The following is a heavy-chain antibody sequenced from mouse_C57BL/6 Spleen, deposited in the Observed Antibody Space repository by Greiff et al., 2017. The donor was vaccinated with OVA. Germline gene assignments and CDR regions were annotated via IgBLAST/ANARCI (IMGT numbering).Heavy chain of an antibody. V-gene: IGHV1-64*01. D-gene: IGHD2-2*01. J-gene: IGHJ2*01. CDR2: IRPNSGST. Sequence: QVQLQQPGAELVKPGASVKLSCKASGYTFTSYWMHWVKQRPGQGLEWIGMIRPNSGSTNYNEKFKSKATLTVDKSSSTAYMQLSSLTSEDSAVYYCARGATMVTTDFDYWGQGTTLTVSS. CDR1: GYTFTSYW. CDR3: ARGATMVTTDFDY.